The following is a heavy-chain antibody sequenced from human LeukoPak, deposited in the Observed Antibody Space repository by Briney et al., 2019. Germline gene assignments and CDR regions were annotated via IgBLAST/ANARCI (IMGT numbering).Heavy chain of an antibody. CDR2: IYSGGSI. Sequence: GGSLRLSCAASGLTVSSYMSWVRQAPGKGLEWVSVIYSGGSIYYADSVKGRFTISRDKSKNTLYLQMNSLRAEDTAVYYCARPPYGGADYWGQGTLVTVSS. D-gene: IGHD4-23*01. CDR3: ARPPYGGADY. J-gene: IGHJ4*02. CDR1: GLTVSSY. V-gene: IGHV3-66*04.